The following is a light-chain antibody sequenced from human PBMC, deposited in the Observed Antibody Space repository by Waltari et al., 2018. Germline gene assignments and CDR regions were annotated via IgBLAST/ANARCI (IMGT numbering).Light chain of an antibody. CDR2: RAS. CDR1: QDVGGG. V-gene: IGKV1-12*01. CDR3: QQANSFPIT. J-gene: IGKJ3*01. Sequence: DIQMTQSPSSVSASVGDRVTITCRASQDVGGGLAWYQQKPGKPPNLLSYRASSLQRGVPSRFSGSGSGTNFTLTISSLQPEDFATYFCQQANSFPITFGPGTTVDI.